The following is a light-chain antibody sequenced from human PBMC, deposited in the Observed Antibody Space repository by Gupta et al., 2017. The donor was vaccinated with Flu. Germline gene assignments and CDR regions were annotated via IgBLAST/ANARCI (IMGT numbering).Light chain of an antibody. V-gene: IGKV2-30*01. CDR2: LVS. Sequence: ISCRSSPCLVYSDGSTILHWFQQRPGQSPRRLIFLVSHRDSGVPDKFSGSCSGTEFTLTISRVEAEDVGVYFCMQGAHWPWSFGQGTKVEIK. CDR1: PCLVYSDGSTI. CDR3: MQGAHWPWS. J-gene: IGKJ1*01.